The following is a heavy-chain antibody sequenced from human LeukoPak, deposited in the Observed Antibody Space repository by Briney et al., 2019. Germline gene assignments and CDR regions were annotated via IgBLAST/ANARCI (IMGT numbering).Heavy chain of an antibody. V-gene: IGHV4-39*01. CDR1: GGSISSSSYY. CDR3: ARLMGKEYCSSTSCYKGQTDY. Sequence: SETLSLTRTVSGGSISSSSYYWGWIRQPQGKGLEWIESIYYSGSTYYNPSLKSRVTISVDTSKHQFSLKLSSVTAADTAVYYCARLMGKEYCSSTSCYKGQTDYWGQGTLVTVSS. D-gene: IGHD2-2*02. CDR2: IYYSGST. J-gene: IGHJ4*02.